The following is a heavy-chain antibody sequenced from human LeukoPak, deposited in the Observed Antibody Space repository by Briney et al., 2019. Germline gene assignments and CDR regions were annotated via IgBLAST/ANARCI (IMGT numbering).Heavy chain of an antibody. Sequence: SETLSVSCDVSGFPISSGYYWGWIRQPPGKGLEWIGEINARGDTNFNPSLKSRVTISVDTSKSQFSLRLTSMIAADTAVYYCARGQVPAARGDNWFDTWGQGTLVTVSS. J-gene: IGHJ5*02. CDR3: ARGQVPAARGDNWFDT. V-gene: IGHV4-34*01. CDR2: INARGDT. D-gene: IGHD2-2*01. CDR1: GFPISSGYY.